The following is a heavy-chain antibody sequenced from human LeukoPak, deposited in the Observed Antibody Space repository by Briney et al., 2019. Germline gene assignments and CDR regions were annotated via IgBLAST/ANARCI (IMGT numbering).Heavy chain of an antibody. CDR1: GGTFSSYA. D-gene: IGHD4-17*01. CDR2: IIPIFGTA. CDR3: ARASASPTTVTYYFDY. Sequence: ASVKVSCKASGGTFSSYAISWVRQAPGQGLEWMGGIIPIFGTANYAQKFQGRVTITADESTSTAYMELSSLRSEDTAVYYCARASASPTTVTYYFDYWGQGTLVTVSS. J-gene: IGHJ4*02. V-gene: IGHV1-69*01.